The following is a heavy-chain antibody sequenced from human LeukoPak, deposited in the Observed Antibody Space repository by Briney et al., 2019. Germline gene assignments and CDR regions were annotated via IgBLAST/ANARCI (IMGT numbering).Heavy chain of an antibody. CDR3: VRDSPHSGFNIDLDS. J-gene: IGHJ4*02. CDR2: INQGGSVK. Sequence: PGGSLRLSCAASGFTFSSYSMNWVRQAPGKGLEWVANINQGGSVKYYVDSVKGRFTISRDDAKNSLYVQMNSLRDEDTAVYYCVRDSPHSGFNIDLDSWGQGTLVTVSS. V-gene: IGHV3-7*01. CDR1: GFTFSSYS. D-gene: IGHD2-15*01.